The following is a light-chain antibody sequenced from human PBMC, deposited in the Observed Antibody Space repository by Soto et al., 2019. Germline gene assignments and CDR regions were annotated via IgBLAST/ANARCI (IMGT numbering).Light chain of an antibody. CDR1: QSVSTK. V-gene: IGKV3-20*01. CDR2: PTS. CDR3: QQYGSSPLT. J-gene: IGKJ5*01. Sequence: EIVMTQSPATLSVSPGERAPLSCRASQSVSTKLAWYQHKPGQAPSLLIYPTSSRATGIPDRFSGSGSGTDCSLTISRLEPEDVAVDYCQQYGSSPLTVGQGTQLEIK.